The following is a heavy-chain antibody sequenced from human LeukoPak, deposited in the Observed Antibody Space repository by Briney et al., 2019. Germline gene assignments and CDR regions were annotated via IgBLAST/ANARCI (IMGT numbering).Heavy chain of an antibody. D-gene: IGHD2-2*02. CDR1: GYTFTGYY. CDR2: INPNSGGT. Sequence: ASVKVSCKASGYTFTGYYMHWVRQAPGQGLEWMGWINPNSGGTNYAQKFQGRVTMTRDTSISTAYMELSRLRSDDTAVYYCASSVYCSSTSCYRDHNWFDPWGQGTLVTVSS. CDR3: ASSVYCSSTSCYRDHNWFDP. V-gene: IGHV1-2*02. J-gene: IGHJ5*02.